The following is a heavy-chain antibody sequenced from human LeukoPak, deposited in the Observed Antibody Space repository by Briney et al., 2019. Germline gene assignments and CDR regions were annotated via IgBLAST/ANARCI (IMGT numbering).Heavy chain of an antibody. CDR2: ISGSGGST. Sequence: GGSLRLSCAASGFTFSSYAMSWVRQAPGKGLEWVSAISGSGGSTYYADSVKGRFTISRDNSKNTLYLQMNSLRAEDTAVYYCARAQQLASGMDVWGQGTTVTVSS. D-gene: IGHD6-13*01. V-gene: IGHV3-23*01. CDR3: ARAQQLASGMDV. J-gene: IGHJ6*02. CDR1: GFTFSSYA.